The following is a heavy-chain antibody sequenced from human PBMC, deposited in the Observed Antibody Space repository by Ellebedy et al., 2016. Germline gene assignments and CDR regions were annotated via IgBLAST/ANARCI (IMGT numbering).Heavy chain of an antibody. CDR3: ASLNSPGNFSYDYAMDV. J-gene: IGHJ6*02. D-gene: IGHD1-14*01. V-gene: IGHV5-10-1*01. Sequence: GESLKISXKGSGYSFTSYWISWVRQMPGKGLEWMGRIDPSDPYINYSPSFQGHVTISLDRSISTAYLQWSSLKASDTAMYYCASLNSPGNFSYDYAMDVWGQGTTVTVAS. CDR1: GYSFTSYW. CDR2: IDPSDPYI.